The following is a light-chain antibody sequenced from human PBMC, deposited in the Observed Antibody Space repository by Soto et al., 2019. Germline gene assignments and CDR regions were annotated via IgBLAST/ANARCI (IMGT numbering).Light chain of an antibody. CDR1: QSVSSY. J-gene: IGKJ3*01. V-gene: IGKV3-11*01. Sequence: EIVLTQSPATLSLSPGERATLSCRASQSVSSYLAWYQQKPGQAPRLLIYDASNRATGIPARFSGSGSGTDFTLTFSSLEPEDFAVYYCQQRSNFFGPGTKVDIK. CDR2: DAS. CDR3: QQRSNF.